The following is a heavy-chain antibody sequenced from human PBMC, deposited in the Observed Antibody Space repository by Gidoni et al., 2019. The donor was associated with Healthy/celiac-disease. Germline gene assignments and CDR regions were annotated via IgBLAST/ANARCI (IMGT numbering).Heavy chain of an antibody. V-gene: IGHV3-9*01. CDR1: GFTFDDYA. CDR2: IGWNSGSI. Sequence: EVQLVESGGGLVQPGRSLRLSCAASGFTFDDYAMHWVRQAPGKGLEWVSGIGWNSGSIGYADSVKGRFTISRDNAKNSLYLQMNSLRAEDTALYYCAKDRGQWLVGDYFDYWGQGTLVTVSS. CDR3: AKDRGQWLVGDYFDY. J-gene: IGHJ4*02. D-gene: IGHD6-19*01.